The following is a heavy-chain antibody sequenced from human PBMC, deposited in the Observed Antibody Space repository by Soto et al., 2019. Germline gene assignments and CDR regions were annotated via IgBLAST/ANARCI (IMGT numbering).Heavy chain of an antibody. CDR2: INHSGST. J-gene: IGHJ4*02. D-gene: IGHD6-13*01. V-gene: IGHV4-34*01. CDR1: GGSFSGYY. CDR3: ARTYSSSWSPFEY. Sequence: QVQLQQWGAGLLKPSETLSLTCAVYGGSFSGYYWSWIRQPPGKGLEWIGEINHSGSTNYNPSLKSRVTISGDTSKNQFSLKLSSVTAADTAVYYCARTYSSSWSPFEYWGQGTLVTVSS.